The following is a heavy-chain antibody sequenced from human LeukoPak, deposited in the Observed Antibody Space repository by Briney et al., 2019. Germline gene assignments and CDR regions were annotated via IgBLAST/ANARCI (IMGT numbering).Heavy chain of an antibody. CDR3: AREYNGGLDY. Sequence: GGSLRLSCAASGFTFSNYWMRWVRQTPGKGLVWVANIETDGTTIHYADSVKGRFTISRDNAENTVYLQMNSLRAEDTGVYHCAREYNGGLDYWGQGTLVTVSS. CDR2: IETDGTTI. V-gene: IGHV3-74*01. CDR1: GFTFSNYW. J-gene: IGHJ4*02. D-gene: IGHD5-12*01.